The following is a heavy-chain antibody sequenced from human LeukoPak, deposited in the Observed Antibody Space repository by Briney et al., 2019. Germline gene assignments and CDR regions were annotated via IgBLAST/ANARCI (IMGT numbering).Heavy chain of an antibody. CDR3: AKGSSGWTYYFDY. V-gene: IGHV3-7*01. J-gene: IGHJ4*02. CDR1: GFTLSSYW. D-gene: IGHD6-19*01. CDR2: IKQDGSEK. Sequence: GGSLRLSCAASGFTLSSYWMSWVRQAPGKGLEWVANIKQDGSEKYYVDSVKGRFTISRDNAKNSLYLQMNSLRAEDTAVYYCAKGSSGWTYYFDYWGQGTLVTVSS.